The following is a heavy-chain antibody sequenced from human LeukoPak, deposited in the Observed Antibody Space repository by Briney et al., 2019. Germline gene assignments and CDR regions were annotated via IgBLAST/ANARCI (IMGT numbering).Heavy chain of an antibody. CDR3: ARGGGASGYYDFDY. CDR1: GGSISGYY. J-gene: IGHJ4*02. Sequence: SETLSLTCTVSGGSISGYYWSWIRQPAGKGLEWIGRIYSTGNTNYNPSLRSRVTMSVDRSNNQFSLNLDSVTAADTAVYYCARGGGASGYYDFDYWGQGTLVTVSS. CDR2: IYSTGNT. V-gene: IGHV4-4*07. D-gene: IGHD3-22*01.